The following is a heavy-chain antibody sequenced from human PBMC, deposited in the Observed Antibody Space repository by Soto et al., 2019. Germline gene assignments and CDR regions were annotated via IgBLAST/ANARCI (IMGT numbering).Heavy chain of an antibody. V-gene: IGHV4-34*01. CDR2: INHSGTT. Sequence: QVQLQQRGAGLLKPSETLSLTCAGYGGSVSGYTWIWIRQPPGKGVEWIGEINHSGTTNHNPSLKIRVIISVDTSKKQFSLRLTSVTAADTAVYYCARGSDYTSSFDYWGQGTLVTVSS. J-gene: IGHJ4*02. CDR3: ARGSDYTSSFDY. D-gene: IGHD3-16*01. CDR1: GGSVSGYT.